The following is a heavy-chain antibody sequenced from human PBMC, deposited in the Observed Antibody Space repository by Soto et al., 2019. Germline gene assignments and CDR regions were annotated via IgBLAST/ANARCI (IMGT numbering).Heavy chain of an antibody. D-gene: IGHD3-22*01. J-gene: IGHJ4*02. V-gene: IGHV1-46*01. Sequence: QVLLVQSGAEVKKPGASMKVSCKASGYTFTSYYMHWVRQVPGQGLEWMGIINPSGGSTDYARRFKGRVTMTRDTSTSTVYMELTGLRSEDTAVYYWARDRAINMISTFDNWGQGTLVTVSS. CDR1: GYTFTSYY. CDR3: ARDRAINMISTFDN. CDR2: INPSGGST.